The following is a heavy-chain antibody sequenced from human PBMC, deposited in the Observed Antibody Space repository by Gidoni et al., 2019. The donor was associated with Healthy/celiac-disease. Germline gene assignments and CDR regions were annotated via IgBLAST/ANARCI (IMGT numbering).Heavy chain of an antibody. CDR1: GFTFSSYG. J-gene: IGHJ4*02. Sequence: QVQLVESGGGVGQPGRSLRLPCAASGFTFSSYGMHWVRQAPGKGLEWVAVISYDGSNKYYADSVKGRFTISRDNSKNTLYLQMNSLRAEDTAVYYCAKDTSPSHLDTVIDYWGQGTLVTVSS. V-gene: IGHV3-30*18. CDR3: AKDTSPSHLDTVIDY. CDR2: ISYDGSNK. D-gene: IGHD4-17*01.